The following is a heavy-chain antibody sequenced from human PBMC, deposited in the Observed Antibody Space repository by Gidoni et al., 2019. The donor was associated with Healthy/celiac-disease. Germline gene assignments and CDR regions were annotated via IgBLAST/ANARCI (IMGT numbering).Heavy chain of an antibody. D-gene: IGHD2-2*01. CDR1: GFTFSRYW. CDR3: AREARYCSSTSCWGYYGMDV. J-gene: IGHJ6*02. V-gene: IGHV3-7*03. Sequence: EVQLVESGGGLVQPGGSLRLSCAASGFTFSRYWMSWVRQAPGKGLEWVANIKQDGSEKYYVDSVKGRFTISRDNAKNSLYLQMNSLRAEDTAVYYCAREARYCSSTSCWGYYGMDVWGQGTTVTVSS. CDR2: IKQDGSEK.